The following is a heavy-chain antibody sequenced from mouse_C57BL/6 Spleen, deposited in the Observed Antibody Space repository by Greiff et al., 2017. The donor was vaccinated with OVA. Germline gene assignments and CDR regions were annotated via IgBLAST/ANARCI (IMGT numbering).Heavy chain of an antibody. CDR3: ARRNMGDGSFDY. CDR1: GYTFTDYY. Sequence: EVQLQQSGPELVKPGASVKISCKASGYTFTDYYMNWVKQSHGKSLEWIGDINPNNGGTSYNQKFKGKATLTVDKSSSTAYMELRSLTSEDSAVYYCARRNMGDGSFDYWGQGTTLTVSS. CDR2: INPNNGGT. V-gene: IGHV1-26*01. J-gene: IGHJ2*01. D-gene: IGHD2-3*01.